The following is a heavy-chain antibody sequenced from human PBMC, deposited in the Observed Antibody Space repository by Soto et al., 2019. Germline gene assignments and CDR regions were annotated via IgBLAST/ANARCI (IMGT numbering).Heavy chain of an antibody. V-gene: IGHV3-30*03. J-gene: IGHJ1*01. Sequence: QVQLVESGGGVVQPGRSLRLSCAASGFTFSSYGMHWVRQAPGKGLEWVAVISYDGSNKYYADSVKGRFTISRDNSKNTLNLHMNSLRAEDTGVYYCAGLRSTSFPTPNYLQHWGQGTLVTVSS. D-gene: IGHD2-2*01. CDR1: GFTFSSYG. CDR3: AGLRSTSFPTPNYLQH. CDR2: ISYDGSNK.